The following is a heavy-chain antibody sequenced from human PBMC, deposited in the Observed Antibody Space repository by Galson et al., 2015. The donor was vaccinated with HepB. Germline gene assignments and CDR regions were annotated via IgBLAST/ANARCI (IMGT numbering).Heavy chain of an antibody. CDR2: ISSVQGNT. D-gene: IGHD3-9*01. CDR1: GYIFNKFG. J-gene: IGHJ4*02. V-gene: IGHV1-18*01. Sequence: SVKVSCKASGYIFNKFGLGWVRQAPGQGLEWVGWISSVQGNTKSVERFQDRITLTTDTSTATAYMELRSLRSDDTAVYYCARVQYLDAWTGVFDLWGQGTLVTVSS. CDR3: ARVQYLDAWTGVFDL.